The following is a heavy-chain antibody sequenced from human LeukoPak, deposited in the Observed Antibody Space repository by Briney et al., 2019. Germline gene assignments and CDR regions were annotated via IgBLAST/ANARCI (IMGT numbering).Heavy chain of an antibody. CDR1: GGTFSSYA. CDR3: ARSTLGIEFDY. J-gene: IGHJ4*02. CDR2: ISAYNDNA. Sequence: GSSVKVSCKASGGTFSSYAISWVRQAPGQGLEWMGWISAYNDNAHYAQGLEGRVAMTSETSTRTAYMELRSLRSDDTAMYYCARSTLGIEFDYWGQGSLVTVSS. D-gene: IGHD3-16*01. V-gene: IGHV1-18*01.